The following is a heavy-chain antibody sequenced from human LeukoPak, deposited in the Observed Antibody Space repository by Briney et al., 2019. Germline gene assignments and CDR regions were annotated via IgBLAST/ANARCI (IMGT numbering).Heavy chain of an antibody. Sequence: ASVKVSCKASGYTFTSYGISWVRQAPGQGLEWMGWISAYNGNTNYAQKFQGRVTMTRDTSISTAYMELSRLRSDDTAVYYCARGSLSSGIAAAGTPDWGQGTLVTVSS. CDR3: ARGSLSSGIAAAGTPD. CDR1: GYTFTSYG. V-gene: IGHV1-18*01. J-gene: IGHJ4*02. D-gene: IGHD6-13*01. CDR2: ISAYNGNT.